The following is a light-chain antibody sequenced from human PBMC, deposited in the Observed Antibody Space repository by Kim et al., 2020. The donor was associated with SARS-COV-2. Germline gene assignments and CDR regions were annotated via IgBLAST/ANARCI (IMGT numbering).Light chain of an antibody. CDR2: YDS. Sequence: VATGRTARITCGGNNIGSKSVHWYQQKPGQAPVLVIYYDSDRPSGIPERFSGSNSGNTATLTISRVEAGDEADYYCQVWDSSSDGVFGGGTKVTVL. CDR3: QVWDSSSDGV. CDR1: NIGSKS. V-gene: IGLV3-21*04. J-gene: IGLJ3*02.